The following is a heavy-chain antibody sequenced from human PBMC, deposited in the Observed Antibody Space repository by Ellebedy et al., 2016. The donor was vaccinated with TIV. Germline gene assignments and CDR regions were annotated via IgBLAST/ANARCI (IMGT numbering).Heavy chain of an antibody. CDR1: GGSISSYS. D-gene: IGHD2-2*01. Sequence: MPSETLSLTCTVSGGSISSYSWSWTRHPPGKGLECIGHTYDSGSTYYNSSLMSRVTISVDTSMNQFSLKLSSVTAADTAVYYCARSYCTSARCYAHNYFDPWGQGTLVTVSS. V-gene: IGHV4-59*08. CDR2: TYDSGST. CDR3: ARSYCTSARCYAHNYFDP. J-gene: IGHJ5*02.